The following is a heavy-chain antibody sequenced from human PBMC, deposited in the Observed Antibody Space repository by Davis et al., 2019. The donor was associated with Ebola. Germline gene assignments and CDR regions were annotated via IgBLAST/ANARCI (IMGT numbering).Heavy chain of an antibody. CDR2: INHSGST. V-gene: IGHV4-34*01. J-gene: IGHJ4*02. D-gene: IGHD6-19*01. CDR3: ARGSGWYNFDY. CDR1: GGSFSGYY. Sequence: MPSETLSLTCAVYGGSFSGYYWSWIRQPPGKGLEWIGEINHSGSTNYNPSLKSRVTISVDTSKNQFSLQLNSVTPEDTAVYYCARGSGWYNFDYWGQGTLVTVSS.